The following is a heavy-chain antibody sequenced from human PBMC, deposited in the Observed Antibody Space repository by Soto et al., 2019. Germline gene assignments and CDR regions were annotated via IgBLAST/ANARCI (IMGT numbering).Heavy chain of an antibody. CDR1: GGTFSSYA. CDR3: AILTPIPPTPSLSNWFDP. D-gene: IGHD2-8*01. J-gene: IGHJ5*02. Sequence: QVQLVQSGAEVKKPGSSVKVSCKASGGTFSSYAISWVRQAPGQGLEWMGGIIPIFGTANYAQKFQGRVTITADASTSTAYMELSSLRSEDTAVYYCAILTPIPPTPSLSNWFDPWGQGTLVTVSS. V-gene: IGHV1-69*01. CDR2: IIPIFGTA.